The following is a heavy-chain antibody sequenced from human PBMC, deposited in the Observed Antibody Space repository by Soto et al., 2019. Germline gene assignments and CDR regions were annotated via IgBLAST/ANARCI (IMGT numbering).Heavy chain of an antibody. D-gene: IGHD2-2*01. Sequence: GGSLRLSCAASGFTFSSYWMSWVRQAPGKGLEWVANIKQDGSEKYYVDSVKGRFTISRDNAKNSLYLQMNSLRAEDTAVYYCARDEQYQLQLPPYYYYYYMDVWGKGTTVTVSS. CDR3: ARDEQYQLQLPPYYYYYYMDV. CDR2: IKQDGSEK. J-gene: IGHJ6*03. V-gene: IGHV3-7*01. CDR1: GFTFSSYW.